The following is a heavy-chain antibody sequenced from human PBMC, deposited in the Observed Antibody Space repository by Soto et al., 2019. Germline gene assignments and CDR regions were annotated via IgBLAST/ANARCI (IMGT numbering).Heavy chain of an antibody. V-gene: IGHV4-4*07. CDR2: IYTNGST. D-gene: IGHD6-19*01. J-gene: IGHJ4*02. CDR3: ARGPHFYSSGWYGSPLDY. Sequence: ADTLCPSCTVSGGAISYYYWSWIRQTAGKELEWIGRIYTNGSTNYNPSLKSRVNMSLDMSRNQFSLKLNSVTAADTAVYYCARGPHFYSSGWYGSPLDYWGQGNLVTVS. CDR1: GGAISYYY.